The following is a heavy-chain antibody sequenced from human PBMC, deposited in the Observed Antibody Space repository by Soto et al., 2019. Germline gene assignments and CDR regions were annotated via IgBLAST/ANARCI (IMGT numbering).Heavy chain of an antibody. CDR3: AREIIYSNYYYYYYMDV. V-gene: IGHV3-7*01. CDR1: GFTFSSYW. CDR2: IKQDGSEK. J-gene: IGHJ6*03. Sequence: GGSLRLSCAASGFTFSSYWMSWVRQAPGKGLEWVANIKQDGSEKYYVDSVKGRFTISRDNAKNSLYLQMNSLRAEDTAVYYCAREIIYSNYYYYYYMDVWGKGTTVTVSS. D-gene: IGHD4-4*01.